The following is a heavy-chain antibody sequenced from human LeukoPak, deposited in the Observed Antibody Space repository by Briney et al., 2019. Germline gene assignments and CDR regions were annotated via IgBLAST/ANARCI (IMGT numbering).Heavy chain of an antibody. CDR2: INHSGST. V-gene: IGHV4-34*01. CDR3: ARETDYYDSPFDY. J-gene: IGHJ4*02. D-gene: IGHD3-22*01. CDR1: GGSFSGYY. Sequence: SETLSLTCAVYGGSFSGYYWSWIRQPPGKGLEWIGEINHSGSTNYNPSLKSRVTISVDTSKNQFSLKLRSVTAADTAVYYCARETDYYDSPFDYWGQGTLVTVSS.